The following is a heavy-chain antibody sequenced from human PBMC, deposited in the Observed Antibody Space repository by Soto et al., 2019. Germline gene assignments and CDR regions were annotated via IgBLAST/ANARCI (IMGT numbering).Heavy chain of an antibody. CDR3: ARDLAYCGGDCYPDYYYGMDV. CDR2: IWYDGSNK. D-gene: IGHD2-21*02. V-gene: IGHV3-33*01. CDR1: GFTFSSYG. Sequence: GGSLRLSCAASGFTFSSYGMHWVRQAPGKGLEWVAVIWYDGSNKYYADSVKGRFTISRDNSKNTLYLQMNSLRAEDTAVYYCARDLAYCGGDCYPDYYYGMDVWGQGTTVTVSS. J-gene: IGHJ6*02.